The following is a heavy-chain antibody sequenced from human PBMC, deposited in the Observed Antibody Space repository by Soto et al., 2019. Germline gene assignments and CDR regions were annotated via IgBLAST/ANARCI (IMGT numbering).Heavy chain of an antibody. V-gene: IGHV3-21*01. CDR3: AREGPEDIVLMVYAIEDYYYYGMDV. J-gene: IGHJ6*02. CDR2: ISSSSSYI. Sequence: GGSLRLSCAASGFTFSSYSMNWVRQAPGKGLEWVSSISSSSSYIYYADSVKGRFTISRDNAKNSLYLQMNSLRAEDTAVYYCAREGPEDIVLMVYAIEDYYYYGMDVWGQGTTVTVSS. CDR1: GFTFSSYS. D-gene: IGHD2-8*01.